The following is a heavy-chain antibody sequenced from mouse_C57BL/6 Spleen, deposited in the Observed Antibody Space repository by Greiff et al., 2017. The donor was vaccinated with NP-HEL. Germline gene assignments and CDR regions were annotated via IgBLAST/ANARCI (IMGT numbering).Heavy chain of an antibody. D-gene: IGHD6-1*01. J-gene: IGHJ2*01. V-gene: IGHV1-15*01. CDR2: IDPETGGT. CDR1: GYTFTDYE. Sequence: QVQLQQSGAELVRPGASVTLSCKASGYTFTDYEMHWVKQTPVHGLEWIGAIDPETGGTAYNQKFKGKAILTADKSSSTAYMELRSLTSEDSAVYYCTRSRELRGGFDYWGQGTTLTVSS. CDR3: TRSRELRGGFDY.